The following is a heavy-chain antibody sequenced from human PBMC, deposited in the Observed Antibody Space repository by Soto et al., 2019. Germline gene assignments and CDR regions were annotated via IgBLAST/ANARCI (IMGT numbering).Heavy chain of an antibody. V-gene: IGHV3-48*02. D-gene: IGHD6-19*01. Sequence: GGPLRLSCAASGFTFSSYSMSWVRQAPGKGLEWVSYIISSSTIYYADSVKGRFTISRDNAKNSLYLQMNSLRDEDTAVYYCASSIAVAGHDAFDIWGQGTMVTVSS. CDR2: IISSSTI. CDR1: GFTFSSYS. J-gene: IGHJ3*02. CDR3: ASSIAVAGHDAFDI.